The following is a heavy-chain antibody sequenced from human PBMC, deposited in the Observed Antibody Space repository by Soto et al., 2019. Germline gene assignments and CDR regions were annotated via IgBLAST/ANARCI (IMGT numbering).Heavy chain of an antibody. CDR3: VREGDCSGGSCSIFDY. CDR2: ISYDGSNK. V-gene: IGHV3-30-3*01. Sequence: QVQLVESGGGVVQPGKSLRLSCAASGFAFSHYPVHWVRQAPGKGLEWVAVISYDGSNKYYEDSVKGRFTIFRDNSKNTLYLQMNSLRDEDTAVYYCVREGDCSGGSCSIFDYWGQGTLVNVSS. J-gene: IGHJ4*02. CDR1: GFAFSHYP. D-gene: IGHD2-15*01.